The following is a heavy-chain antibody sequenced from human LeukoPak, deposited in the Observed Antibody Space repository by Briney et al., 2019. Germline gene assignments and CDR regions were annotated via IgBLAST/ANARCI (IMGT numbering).Heavy chain of an antibody. V-gene: IGHV1-2*02. CDR1: GYTFTGCY. CDR3: ARPRGTADYYYYGMDV. D-gene: IGHD1-26*01. CDR2: INPNSGGT. Sequence: ASVKVSCKASGYTFTGCYMHWVRQAPGQGLEWMGWINPNSGGTNYAQKFQGRVTMTRDTSISTAYMELSRLRSDDTAVYYCARPRGTADYYYYGMDVWGQGTTVTVSS. J-gene: IGHJ6*02.